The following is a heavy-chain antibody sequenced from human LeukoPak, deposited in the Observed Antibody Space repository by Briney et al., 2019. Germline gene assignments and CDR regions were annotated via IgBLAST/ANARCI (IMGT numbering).Heavy chain of an antibody. V-gene: IGHV4-34*01. D-gene: IGHD6-19*01. CDR1: GGSFSGYY. J-gene: IGHJ4*02. CDR2: INHSGST. CDR3: AESIAVAGHYFDY. Sequence: SETLSLTCAVYGGSFSGYYRSWIRQPPGKGLEWIGEINHSGSTNYNPSLKSRVTISVDTSKNQFSLKLSSVTAADTAVYYCAESIAVAGHYFDYWGQGTLVTVSS.